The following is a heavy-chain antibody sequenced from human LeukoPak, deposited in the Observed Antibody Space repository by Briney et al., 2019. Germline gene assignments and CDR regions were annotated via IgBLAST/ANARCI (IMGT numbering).Heavy chain of an antibody. D-gene: IGHD3-10*01. J-gene: IGHJ4*02. CDR1: GYTFTNYG. CDR2: ISAYNGNT. CDR3: ASTAVYYGSGTRDY. Sequence: ASVKVSCKTSGYTFTNYGISWVRQAPGQGLEWMGWISAYNGNTNFAQKLQGRVIMTTDTSTSTAYMDLRSLRPDDTAVYYCASTAVYYGSGTRDYWGQGTLVTVSS. V-gene: IGHV1-18*01.